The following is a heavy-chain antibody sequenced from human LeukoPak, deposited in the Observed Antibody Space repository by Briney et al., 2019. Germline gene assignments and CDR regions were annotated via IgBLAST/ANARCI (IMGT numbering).Heavy chain of an antibody. CDR3: ARGPGLRMGAFDI. CDR1: GDSVSSNSAA. J-gene: IGHJ3*02. D-gene: IGHD4-17*01. V-gene: IGHV6-1*01. Sequence: SQTLSLTCAISGDSVSSNSAAWNWIRQSPSRGLEWLGRTYYRSEWYNDSAVSVQSRITINPDTSKNQFSLQLNSVTPEDTAVYFCARGPGLRMGAFDIWGQGTVVSVSS. CDR2: TYYRSEWYN.